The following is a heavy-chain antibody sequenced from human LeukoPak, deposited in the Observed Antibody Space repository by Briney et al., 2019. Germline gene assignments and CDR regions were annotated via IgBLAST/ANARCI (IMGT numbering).Heavy chain of an antibody. Sequence: SETLSLTCTVSGGSISSYYCSWIRQLAGKGLECIGRIYTSGSTNYNPSLKSRVTMSLDTSKNQFSLKLSSVTAADTAVYYCARVANSGYDNFDYWGQGTLVTVSS. D-gene: IGHD5-12*01. J-gene: IGHJ4*02. CDR3: ARVANSGYDNFDY. V-gene: IGHV4-4*07. CDR2: IYTSGST. CDR1: GGSISSYY.